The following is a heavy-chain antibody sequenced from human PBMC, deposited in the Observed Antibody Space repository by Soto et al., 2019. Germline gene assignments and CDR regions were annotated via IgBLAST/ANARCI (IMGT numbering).Heavy chain of an antibody. D-gene: IGHD6-6*01. V-gene: IGHV1-58*02. CDR2: IIVGSGKT. CDR3: AADLPYSSSGFYFDY. Sequence: SVKVSCKASGGTFGSYAISWVRQAPGQGLEWMGWIIVGSGKTNYAQKFQERVTITRDMSTSTAYMELSSLRSEDTAVYYCAADLPYSSSGFYFDYWGQGTLVTVSS. CDR1: GGTFGSYA. J-gene: IGHJ4*02.